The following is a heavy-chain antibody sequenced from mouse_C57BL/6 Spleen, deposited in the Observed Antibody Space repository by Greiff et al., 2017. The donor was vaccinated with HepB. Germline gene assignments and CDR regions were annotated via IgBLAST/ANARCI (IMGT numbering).Heavy chain of an antibody. CDR3: TRKDRDGYFDY. CDR2: IDPETGGT. Sequence: VQLQQSGAELVRPGASVTLSCKASGYTFTDYEMHWVKQTPVHGLEWIGAIDPETGGTAYNQKFKGKAILTADKSSSTAYMELRSLTSEDSAVYYCTRKDRDGYFDYWGQGTTLTVSS. V-gene: IGHV1-15*01. J-gene: IGHJ2*01. CDR1: GYTFTDYE. D-gene: IGHD3-1*01.